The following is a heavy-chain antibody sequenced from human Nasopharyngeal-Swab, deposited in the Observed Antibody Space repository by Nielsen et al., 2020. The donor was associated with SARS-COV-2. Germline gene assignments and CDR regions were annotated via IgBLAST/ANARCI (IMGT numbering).Heavy chain of an antibody. V-gene: IGHV5-51*01. Sequence: GGSLRLSCKGSGYSFTSYWIGWVRQMPGKGLEWMGIIYPGDSDTRYSPSFQGQVTISADKSISTAYLQWSSLKASDTAMYYCARNVDRRYYYDSSGAFDIWGQGTMVTVSS. CDR1: GYSFTSYW. D-gene: IGHD3-22*01. CDR3: ARNVDRRYYYDSSGAFDI. CDR2: IYPGDSDT. J-gene: IGHJ3*02.